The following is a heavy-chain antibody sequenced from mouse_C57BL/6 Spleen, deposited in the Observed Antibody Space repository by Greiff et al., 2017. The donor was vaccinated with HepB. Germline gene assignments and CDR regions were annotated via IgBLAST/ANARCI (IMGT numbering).Heavy chain of an antibody. CDR2: ISYDGSN. CDR1: GYSITSGYY. D-gene: IGHD4-1*01. V-gene: IGHV3-6*01. Sequence: LVESGPGLVKPSQSLSLTCSVTGYSITSGYYWNWIRQFPGNKLEWMGYISYDGSNNYNPSLKNRISITRDTSKNQFFLKLNSVTTEDTATYYCARGANWALFDYWGQGTTLTVSS. J-gene: IGHJ2*01. CDR3: ARGANWALFDY.